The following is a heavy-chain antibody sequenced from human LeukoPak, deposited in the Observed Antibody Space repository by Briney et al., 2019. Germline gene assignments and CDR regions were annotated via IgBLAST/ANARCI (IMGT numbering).Heavy chain of an antibody. V-gene: IGHV3-53*01. CDR3: ARDSYNWNYPEYFQH. CDR1: GFTVSSNY. CDR2: IYSSGTT. J-gene: IGHJ1*01. D-gene: IGHD1-7*01. Sequence: PGGSLRLSCAASGFTVSSNYMSWVRQPPGKGLEWVSVIYSSGTTYSADSVKGRFTISRDNSKNTLYLQMNSLRAEDTAVYYCARDSYNWNYPEYFQHWDQGTLVTVSS.